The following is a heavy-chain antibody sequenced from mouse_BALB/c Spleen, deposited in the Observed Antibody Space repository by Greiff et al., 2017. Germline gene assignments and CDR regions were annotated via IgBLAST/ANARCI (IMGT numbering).Heavy chain of an antibody. D-gene: IGHD2-4*01. J-gene: IGHJ4*01. CDR3: ARTMITYAMDY. Sequence: VQLQQSGAELVKPGASVKLSCTASGFNIKDSYMHWVKQRPEQGLEWIGRINPANGNTKYDPKFQGKATMTADTSSNTAYLQLSSLTSEDTAVYYCARTMITYAMDYWGQGTSVTVSA. CDR2: INPANGNT. V-gene: IGHV14-3*02. CDR1: GFNIKDSY.